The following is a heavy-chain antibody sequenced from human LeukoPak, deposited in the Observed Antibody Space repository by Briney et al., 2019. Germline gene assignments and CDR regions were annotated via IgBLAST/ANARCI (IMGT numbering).Heavy chain of an antibody. CDR1: GFTFSDYD. J-gene: IGHJ4*02. CDR2: VSKDGGIK. V-gene: IGHV3-30-3*01. D-gene: IGHD6-19*01. Sequence: GGSLRLSCAASGFTFSDYDTHWARQAPGEGLEWLAYVSKDGGIKYYADSVKGRFTASGDNSRNTVYLEMISLRPEDTALYYCARDLMWLVEYWGQGTLLTVSS. CDR3: ARDLMWLVEY.